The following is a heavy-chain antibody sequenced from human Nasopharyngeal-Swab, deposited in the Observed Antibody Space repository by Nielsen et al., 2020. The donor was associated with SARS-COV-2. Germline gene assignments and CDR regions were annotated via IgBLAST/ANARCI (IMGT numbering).Heavy chain of an antibody. Sequence: GGSLRLSCAASGFTFSSYEMNWVRQAPGKGLEWVSYISSSGSTIYYADSVKGRFTISRDNAKNSLYLQMNSLRAEDTAVYYCARGGWYYDSSGYYIFDYWGQGTRVTVSS. CDR3: ARGGWYYDSSGYYIFDY. V-gene: IGHV3-48*03. J-gene: IGHJ4*02. CDR1: GFTFSSYE. D-gene: IGHD3-22*01. CDR2: ISSSGSTI.